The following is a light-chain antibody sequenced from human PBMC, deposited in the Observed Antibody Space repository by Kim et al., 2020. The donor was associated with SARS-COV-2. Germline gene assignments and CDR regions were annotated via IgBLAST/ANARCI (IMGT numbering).Light chain of an antibody. CDR1: SSNIGAGYD. CDR3: QSYDSSLSIVV. CDR2: GDN. V-gene: IGLV1-40*01. J-gene: IGLJ2*01. Sequence: QSVLTQPPSVSGAPGQRVTISCTGSSSNIGAGYDVQWYEQVPGTAPKLLIYGDNNRPSGVPDRFSGSKSDTSASLASTGLQAEDEADYYCQSYDSSLSIVVFGGGTQLPVL.